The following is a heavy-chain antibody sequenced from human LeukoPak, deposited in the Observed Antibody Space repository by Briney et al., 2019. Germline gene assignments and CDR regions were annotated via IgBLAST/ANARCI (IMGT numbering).Heavy chain of an antibody. J-gene: IGHJ4*02. CDR3: ATGEPTAMVDEYYFDY. CDR1: GYTLTELS. V-gene: IGHV1-24*01. Sequence: ASVKVSRKVSGYTLTELSMHWVRQAPGKGLEWMGGFDPEDGETIYAQKFQGRVTMTEDTSTDTAYMELSSLRSEDTAVYYCATGEPTAMVDEYYFDYWGQGTLVTVSS. CDR2: FDPEDGET. D-gene: IGHD5-18*01.